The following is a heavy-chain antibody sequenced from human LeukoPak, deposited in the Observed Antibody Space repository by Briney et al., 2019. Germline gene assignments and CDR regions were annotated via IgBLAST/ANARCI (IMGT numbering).Heavy chain of an antibody. CDR2: IWYDGSNK. J-gene: IGHJ4*02. V-gene: IGHV3-33*06. CDR1: GFTFSSDG. Sequence: GGSLRLSCAASGFTFSSDGMHWVRQAPGKGLEWVAVIWYDGSNKYYADSVKGRFTISRDNSKNTLYLQMNSLRAEDTAVYYCAKGLSYSSGWYYFDYWGQGTLVTVSS. D-gene: IGHD6-19*01. CDR3: AKGLSYSSGWYYFDY.